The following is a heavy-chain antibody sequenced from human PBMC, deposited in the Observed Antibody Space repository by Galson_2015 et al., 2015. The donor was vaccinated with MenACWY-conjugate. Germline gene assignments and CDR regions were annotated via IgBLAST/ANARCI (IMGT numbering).Heavy chain of an antibody. CDR2: LYDDGTS. Sequence: FMGWVRQAPGKGLEWVALLYDDGTSRYADSVKGRFTISRDTPRNSLSLQMHGLRAEDTAMYFCAKIVRHPVGPYFDSWGQGTL. V-gene: IGHV3-53*01. CDR3: AKIVRHPVGPYFDS. CDR1: F. J-gene: IGHJ4*02. D-gene: IGHD2-21*01.